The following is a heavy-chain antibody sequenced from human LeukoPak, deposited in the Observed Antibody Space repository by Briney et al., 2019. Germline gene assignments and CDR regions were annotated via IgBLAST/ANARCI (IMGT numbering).Heavy chain of an antibody. CDR1: GFPFNSYW. D-gene: IGHD4-17*01. Sequence: GGSLRLSFAASGFPFNSYWMSWVRQAPGKGLQWVANINQDGSEKYYVDSVKGRFTISRDNAKNSLYLQMNSLRAEDTAVYYCAREYGDFGFDYWGQGTLVTVSS. V-gene: IGHV3-7*04. J-gene: IGHJ4*02. CDR2: INQDGSEK. CDR3: AREYGDFGFDY.